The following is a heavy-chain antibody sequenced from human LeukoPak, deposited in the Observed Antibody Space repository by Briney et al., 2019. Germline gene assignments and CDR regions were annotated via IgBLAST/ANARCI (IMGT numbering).Heavy chain of an antibody. CDR3: ARGLYVYVWGSYRTEYNWFDP. Sequence: ASVKVSCKASGYTFTSYYMHWVRQAPGQGLEWMGIINTSGGSTSYAQKFQGRVTMTRDTSTSTVYMELSSLRSEDTAVYYCARGLYVYVWGSYRTEYNWFDPWGQGTLVTVSS. CDR2: INTSGGST. D-gene: IGHD3-16*02. J-gene: IGHJ5*02. CDR1: GYTFTSYY. V-gene: IGHV1-46*01.